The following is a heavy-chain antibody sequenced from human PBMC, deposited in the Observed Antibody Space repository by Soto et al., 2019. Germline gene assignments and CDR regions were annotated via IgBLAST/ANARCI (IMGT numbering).Heavy chain of an antibody. CDR3: ARRVGGVIVISFDY. CDR1: GGSFSGYY. Sequence: SETLSLTCAVYGGSFSGYYWSWIRQPPGKGLEWIGEINHSGSTNYNPSLKSRVTISVDTSKNQFSLKLSSVTAADTAVYYCARRVGGVIVISFDYWGQGTLVTVSS. V-gene: IGHV4-34*01. D-gene: IGHD3-16*02. CDR2: INHSGST. J-gene: IGHJ4*02.